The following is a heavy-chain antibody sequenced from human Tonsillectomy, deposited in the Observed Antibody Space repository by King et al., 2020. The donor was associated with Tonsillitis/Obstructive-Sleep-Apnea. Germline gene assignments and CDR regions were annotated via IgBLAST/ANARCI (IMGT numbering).Heavy chain of an antibody. Sequence: LVQSGAEVKKPGESLKISCKSSGYSFTSHWIGWVRQMTGKGLEWMGSSYPGDSDTRYSPSFQGQVTISADKSITTAYLQWSSLKASDTAMYYCARRDSSGYRQDYWGQGTLVTVSS. V-gene: IGHV5-51*01. CDR2: SYPGDSDT. J-gene: IGHJ4*02. CDR3: ARRDSSGYRQDY. CDR1: GYSFTSHW. D-gene: IGHD3-22*01.